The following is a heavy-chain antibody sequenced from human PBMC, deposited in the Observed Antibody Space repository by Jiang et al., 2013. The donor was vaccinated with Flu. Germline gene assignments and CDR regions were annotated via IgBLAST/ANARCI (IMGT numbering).Heavy chain of an antibody. CDR2: IYYSGST. CDR1: GGSIRSSTYY. J-gene: IGHJ4*02. D-gene: IGHD5-12*01. Sequence: LLKPSETLSLTCTVSGGSIRSSTYYWVWIRQPPGTGLEWIGSIYYSGSTYYNPSLKSRVTMSVDTSKNQLSLKLRSVTADTAVYYCARAQKXSGFELPYFDYWGQGMMVTV. V-gene: IGHV4-39*07. CDR3: ARAQKXSGFELPYFDY.